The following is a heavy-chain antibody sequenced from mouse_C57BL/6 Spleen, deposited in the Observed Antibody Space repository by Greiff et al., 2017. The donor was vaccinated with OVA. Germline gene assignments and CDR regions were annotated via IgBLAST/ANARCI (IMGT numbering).Heavy chain of an antibody. V-gene: IGHV3-6*01. J-gene: IGHJ4*01. Sequence: EVKLQESGPGLVKPSQSLSLTCSVTGYSITSGYYRNWIRQFPGNKLEWMGYISYDGSNNYNPSLKNRISITRDTSKNQFFLKLNSVTTEDTATYYCARDEDYYGNSGAMDYWGQGTSVTVSS. D-gene: IGHD1-1*01. CDR1: GYSITSGYY. CDR2: ISYDGSN. CDR3: ARDEDYYGNSGAMDY.